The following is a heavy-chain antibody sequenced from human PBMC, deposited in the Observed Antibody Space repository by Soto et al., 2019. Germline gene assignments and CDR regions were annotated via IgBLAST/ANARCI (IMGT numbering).Heavy chain of an antibody. Sequence: QVHLVQSGAEVKKPGASVKVSCKGSGYTFTSYGITWVRQAPGQGLEWVGWISAHSGNTDYAQKLQGRVTVTRATSTSTAYMELRSLRSDDTAVYFCARGRYGDYWGQGALVTVSS. V-gene: IGHV1-18*01. CDR2: ISAHSGNT. CDR1: GYTFTSYG. CDR3: ARGRYGDY. J-gene: IGHJ4*02. D-gene: IGHD1-1*01.